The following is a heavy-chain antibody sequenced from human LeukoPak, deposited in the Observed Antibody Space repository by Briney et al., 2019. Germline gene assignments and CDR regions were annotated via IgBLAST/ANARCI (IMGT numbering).Heavy chain of an antibody. V-gene: IGHV3-73*01. CDR2: IRSKGNSYAT. D-gene: IGHD3-10*01. J-gene: IGHJ6*03. Sequence: GGSLRLSCAASGFTFSGSAMHWVRQASGKGLEWVGRIRSKGNSYATAYAASVKGRFTISRDNSKNMVYLQMNSLRIVDTAVYYCANIVLLWFGESSVAGGNVDMDVWGRGTTVTVSS. CDR3: ANIVLLWFGESSVAGGNVDMDV. CDR1: GFTFSGSA.